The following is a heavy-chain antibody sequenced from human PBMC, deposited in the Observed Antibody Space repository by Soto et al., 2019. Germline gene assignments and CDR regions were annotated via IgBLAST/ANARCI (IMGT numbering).Heavy chain of an antibody. V-gene: IGHV1-69*01. J-gene: IGHJ3*02. D-gene: IGHD3-16*01. Sequence: QVQLVQSGAEVKQPGSSVKVSCRTSGGTFNNHALTWLRQAPGQGLEWMGGIIPMFGTTYTSQKFQGRVAISADETTSTLELSSLRSEDTAVYFCARCDVFYPGGDDAFDMWCQGTTVIVSS. CDR1: GGTFNNHA. CDR3: ARCDVFYPGGDDAFDM. CDR2: IIPMFGTT.